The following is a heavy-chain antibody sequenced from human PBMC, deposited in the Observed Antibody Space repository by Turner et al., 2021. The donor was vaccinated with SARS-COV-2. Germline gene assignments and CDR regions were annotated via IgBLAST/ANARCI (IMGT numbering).Heavy chain of an antibody. V-gene: IGHV3-33*01. D-gene: IGHD1-26*01. CDR1: GFTFRSYG. CDR2: LWYGGSNK. Sequence: QVQLVESGGGVVQPGRSLRLSWSASGFTFRSYGMQLVRQAPGKGLEWVVVLWYGGSNKYHADSVKGRFTISRDNSKNTLYLQMNSLRAEDTAVYYCATGSGSYYFSPTYYFDYWGQGTLVTVSS. CDR3: ATGSGSYYFSPTYYFDY. J-gene: IGHJ4*02.